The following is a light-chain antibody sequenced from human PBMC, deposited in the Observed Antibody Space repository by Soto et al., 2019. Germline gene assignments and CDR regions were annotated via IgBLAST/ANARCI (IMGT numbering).Light chain of an antibody. CDR3: QQYVSSVT. V-gene: IGKV3-20*01. CDR2: GAS. Sequence: EIVLTQSPGSLSLSPGERATLSCRASQSVDSSFFAWYQKKPGQAPRLLIYGASKRATGIPDRFSGSGSGTDFTLTSSRLEPDDFAVYSCQQYVSSVTFGQGTKVESK. J-gene: IGKJ1*01. CDR1: QSVDSSF.